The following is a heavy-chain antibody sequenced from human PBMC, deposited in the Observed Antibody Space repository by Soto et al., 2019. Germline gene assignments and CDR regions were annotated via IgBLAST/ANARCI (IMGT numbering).Heavy chain of an antibody. V-gene: IGHV4-59*08. CDR3: ARRYGVYFDY. Sequence: QVQLQESGPGLVKPSEPLSLTCTVSGGSISSYYWSWIRQPPGKGLEWIGYIYYSGSTNYNPSLKSRVTISVDTSKNQFSLKLSSVTAADTAVYYCARRYGVYFDYWGQGTLVTVSS. D-gene: IGHD4-17*01. CDR2: IYYSGST. CDR1: GGSISSYY. J-gene: IGHJ4*02.